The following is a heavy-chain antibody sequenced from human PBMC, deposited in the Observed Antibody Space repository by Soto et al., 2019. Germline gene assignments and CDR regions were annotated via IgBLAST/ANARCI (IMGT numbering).Heavy chain of an antibody. Sequence: SETLSLTCTVSGGSISSSSYYWGWIRQPPGKGLEWIGSIYYSGSTYYNPSLKSRVTISVDTSKNKFSLKLSFVTAADTAVYYCARPTYSSGWYFDYWGQGTLVTVSS. CDR3: ARPTYSSGWYFDY. CDR1: GGSISSSSYY. V-gene: IGHV4-39*01. D-gene: IGHD6-19*01. J-gene: IGHJ4*02. CDR2: IYYSGST.